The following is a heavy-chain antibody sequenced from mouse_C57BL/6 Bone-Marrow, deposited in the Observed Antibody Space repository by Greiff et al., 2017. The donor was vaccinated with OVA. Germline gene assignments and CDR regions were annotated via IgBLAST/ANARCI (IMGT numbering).Heavy chain of an antibody. CDR1: GFNIKDDY. CDR2: IDPENGDT. D-gene: IGHD1-1*01. CDR3: TTELLRYH. J-gene: IGHJ4*01. Sequence: EVMLVESGAELVRPGASVKLSCTASGFNIKDDYMHWVKQRPEQGLEWIGWIDPENGDTEYASKFQGKATITADTSSNTAYLQLSSLTSEDTAVYYFTTELLRYHRGQGTSVTVSS. V-gene: IGHV14-4*01.